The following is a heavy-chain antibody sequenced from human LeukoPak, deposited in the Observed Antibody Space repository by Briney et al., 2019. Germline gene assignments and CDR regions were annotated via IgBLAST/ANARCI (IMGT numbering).Heavy chain of an antibody. CDR3: ARGDIVYGMDV. CDR1: GYTFTGYF. Sequence: ASVKVSCKASGYTFTGYFMHWVRQAPGQGLEWMGWINPNSGGTDYAQKFQGRVTMTRDTSIRTAYMEPSRLRSDDTAVYYCARGDIVYGMDVWGQGTTVTVSS. V-gene: IGHV1-2*02. J-gene: IGHJ6*02. CDR2: INPNSGGT. D-gene: IGHD2-15*01.